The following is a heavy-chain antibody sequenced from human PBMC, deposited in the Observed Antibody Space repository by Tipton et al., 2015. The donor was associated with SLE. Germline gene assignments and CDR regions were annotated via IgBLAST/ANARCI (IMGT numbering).Heavy chain of an antibody. CDR2: VFYSGTT. CDR3: ARDSRIGWFDP. D-gene: IGHD2-15*01. CDR1: GVSISRSSYY. J-gene: IGHJ5*02. Sequence: TLSLTCTVSGVSISRSSYYWGWIRQSPGQGLEWLGNVFYSGTTYYNPSLKSRISISVATSINQFSLNLSSVTAADTAVYYCARDSRIGWFDPWGQGTLVTVSS. V-gene: IGHV4-39*07.